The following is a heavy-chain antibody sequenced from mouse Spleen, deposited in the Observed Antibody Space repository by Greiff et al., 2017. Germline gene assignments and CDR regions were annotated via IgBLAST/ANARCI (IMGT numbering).Heavy chain of an antibody. CDR3: ARDDYDGWFAY. CDR1: GFTFTDYY. J-gene: IGHJ3*01. V-gene: IGHV7-3*02. CDR2: IRNKANGYTT. Sequence: EVMLVESGGGLVQPGGSLRLSCAPSGFTFTDYYMSWVRQPPGKALEWLGFIRNKANGYTTEYSASVKGRFTISRDNSQSILYLQMNTLRAEDSATYYCARDDYDGWFAYWGQGTLVTVSA. D-gene: IGHD2-4*01.